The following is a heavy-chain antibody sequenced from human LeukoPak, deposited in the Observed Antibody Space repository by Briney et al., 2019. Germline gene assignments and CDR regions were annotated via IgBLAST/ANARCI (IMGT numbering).Heavy chain of an antibody. J-gene: IGHJ4*02. V-gene: IGHV3-23*01. CDR1: GFTFSSYA. CDR3: AKEFSEYYSDSSGYYGSFDY. D-gene: IGHD3-22*01. Sequence: GGSLRLSCAASGFTFSSYAMSWVRQAPGEGLEWVSAISGSGGSTYYADSVKGPFTISRDNSKNTLYLQMNSLRAEDAAVYYCAKEFSEYYSDSSGYYGSFDYWGQGTLVTVSS. CDR2: ISGSGGST.